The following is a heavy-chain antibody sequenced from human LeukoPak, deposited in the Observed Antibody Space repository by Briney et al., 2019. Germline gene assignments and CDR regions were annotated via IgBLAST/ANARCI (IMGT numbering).Heavy chain of an antibody. Sequence: ASVKVSCKASGYTFTSYDINWVRQATGQGLEWMGWMNPNSGNTGYAQKFQGRVTMTRNTSISTAYMELSSLRSEDMAVYYCARSSGSYYSRYYYYYYYMDVWGKGTTVTISS. CDR3: ARSSGSYYSRYYYYYYYMDV. CDR2: MNPNSGNT. V-gene: IGHV1-8*01. D-gene: IGHD3-10*01. CDR1: GYTFTSYD. J-gene: IGHJ6*03.